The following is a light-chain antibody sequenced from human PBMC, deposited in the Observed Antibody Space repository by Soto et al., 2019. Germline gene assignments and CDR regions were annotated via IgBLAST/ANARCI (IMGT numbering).Light chain of an antibody. J-gene: IGKJ5*01. CDR2: SSS. V-gene: IGKV1-39*01. CDR1: QDIRTY. Sequence: DIQMTQSPSYLSASVGDSVTISCRASQDIRTYLNWYQQKPGKAPRLLMYSSSSLQSGVPSRFSGSGSGTEYSLTISSLQPDDFATYYCQQTYSSSSVTFGQGTRLEIK. CDR3: QQTYSSSSVT.